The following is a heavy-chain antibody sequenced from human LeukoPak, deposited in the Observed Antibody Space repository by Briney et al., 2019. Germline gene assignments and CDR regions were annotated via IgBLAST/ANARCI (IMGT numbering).Heavy chain of an antibody. CDR3: ARVLHYYYYYYMDV. Sequence: ASVKVSCKASGYTFTGYYMHWVRQAPGQGLEWMGWINPNSGGTNYAQKFQGRVTMTRDTSISTAYMELSRLRSDDTAVYYCARVLHYYYYYYMDVWGKGTTVTISS. V-gene: IGHV1-2*02. J-gene: IGHJ6*03. CDR2: INPNSGGT. CDR1: GYTFTGYY.